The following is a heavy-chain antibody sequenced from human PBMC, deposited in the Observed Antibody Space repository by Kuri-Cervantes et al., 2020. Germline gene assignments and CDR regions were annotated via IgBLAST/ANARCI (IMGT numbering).Heavy chain of an antibody. D-gene: IGHD2-2*01. J-gene: IGHJ4*02. CDR2: ISYDGSNK. CDR3: VREYCSSSSCTFDY. V-gene: IGHV3-30-3*01. CDR1: GFTFSSYA. Sequence: GESLKISCAASGFTFSSYAMHWVRQAPGKGLEWVAVISYDGSNKYYADSVKGRFTISRDNPKNTLYLQMNSLRVEDTAMYYCVREYCSSSSCTFDYWGQGTLVTVSS.